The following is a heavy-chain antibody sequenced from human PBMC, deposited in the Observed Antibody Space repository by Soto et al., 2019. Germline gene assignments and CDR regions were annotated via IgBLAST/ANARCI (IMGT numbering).Heavy chain of an antibody. CDR3: ASHNSQWPTCFDP. D-gene: IGHD1-1*01. J-gene: IGHJ5*02. V-gene: IGHV1-18*01. CDR2: ISGYNGNT. Sequence: QVQLVQSGAEVKRPGASVKVSCKASGYTFTSYGISWVRQAPGQGLEWVGWISGYNGNTNYAQKLQGRVTMTTDTSTSTAYMDLRRLSSDDTAVYYSASHNSQWPTCFDPWGQGTLVTVSS. CDR1: GYTFTSYG.